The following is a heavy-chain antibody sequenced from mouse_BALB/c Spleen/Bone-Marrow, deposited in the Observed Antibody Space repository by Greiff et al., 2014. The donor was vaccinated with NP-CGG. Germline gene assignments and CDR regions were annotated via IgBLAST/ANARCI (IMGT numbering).Heavy chain of an antibody. V-gene: IGHV5-6-3*01. J-gene: IGHJ3*01. CDR3: ARNRYDWFAY. D-gene: IGHD2-14*01. Sequence: EVQLQQSGGVLVQPGGSLKLSCAASGFTFSSYDMSWVRQTPDKRLELVATINTNGGTTYYPDSVKGRFTISRDNAKSTLYPQMSSLKSADTAIYYCARNRYDWFAYWGQGTLVTVSA. CDR2: INTNGGTT. CDR1: GFTFSSYD.